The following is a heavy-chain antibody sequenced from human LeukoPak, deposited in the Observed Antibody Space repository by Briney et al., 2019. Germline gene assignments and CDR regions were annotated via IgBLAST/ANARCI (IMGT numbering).Heavy chain of an antibody. CDR1: GGSISSYY. D-gene: IGHD4-11*01. Sequence: SETLSLTCTVSGGSISSYYWSWIRQPPGKGLEWIGYIYYSGSTNYNLSLKSRVTISVDTSKNQFSLKLSSVTAADTAVYYCARANTVTTRDRYYYYYYMDVWGKGTTVTVSS. J-gene: IGHJ6*03. CDR2: IYYSGST. CDR3: ARANTVTTRDRYYYYYYMDV. V-gene: IGHV4-59*01.